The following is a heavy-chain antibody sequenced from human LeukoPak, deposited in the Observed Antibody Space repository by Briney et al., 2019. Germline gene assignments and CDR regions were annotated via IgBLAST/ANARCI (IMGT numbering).Heavy chain of an antibody. CDR1: GYTFSRHY. CDR3: ARGLESSGWYGMDV. V-gene: IGHV1-46*01. J-gene: IGHJ6*02. D-gene: IGHD6-19*01. Sequence: ASVTVSCTTSGYTFSRHYIHWVRQAPGQGLEWLGIINTSGATTRYGQNFKGRVTATRDTSTSTVYMEMSSLNSEDTAVYYCARGLESSGWYGMDVWGQGTTIIVSS. CDR2: INTSGATT.